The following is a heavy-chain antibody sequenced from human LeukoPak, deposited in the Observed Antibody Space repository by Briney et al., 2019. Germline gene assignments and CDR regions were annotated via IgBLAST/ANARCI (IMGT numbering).Heavy chain of an antibody. J-gene: IGHJ5*02. CDR3: ARDRYWNYVRWFDP. Sequence: ASVKVSCKASGYTFTSYGISWVRQAPGQGLEWMGWISAYNGNTNYAQKLQGRVTTTTDTSTSTAYMELRSLRSDDTAVYYCARDRYWNYVRWFDPWGQGTLVTVSS. CDR1: GYTFTSYG. D-gene: IGHD1-7*01. V-gene: IGHV1-18*01. CDR2: ISAYNGNT.